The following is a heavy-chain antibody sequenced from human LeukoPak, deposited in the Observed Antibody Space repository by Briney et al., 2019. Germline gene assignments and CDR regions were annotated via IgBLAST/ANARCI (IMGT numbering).Heavy chain of an antibody. J-gene: IGHJ4*02. CDR2: ITTAADT. CDR1: KFTFSFYD. Sequence: GGSLRLSCAAAKFTFSFYDMHWVRQGPGKGLEWVSGITTAADTYYAGSVKGRFTISRDNSKNIVYLQMNSLRIEDTGVYYCAKDRREGYNGPHFWGLGALVTVSA. CDR3: AKDRREGYNGPHF. V-gene: IGHV3-13*01. D-gene: IGHD5-24*01.